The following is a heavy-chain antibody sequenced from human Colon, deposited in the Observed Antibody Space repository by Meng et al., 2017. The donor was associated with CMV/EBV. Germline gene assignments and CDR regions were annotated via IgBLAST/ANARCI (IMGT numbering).Heavy chain of an antibody. J-gene: IGHJ4*02. CDR3: ARAGDDYFDL. CDR1: GYTFTGYK. V-gene: IGHV1-2*02. D-gene: IGHD5-24*01. CDR2: INPNMGGP. Sequence: ASVKVSCKASGYTFTGYKIHWVRQAPGQGPEWMGWINPNMGGPTYAQKFKGRVTVTRDTSISTVYMEVNSLTSDDTAVYYCARAGDDYFDLWGQGTLVTVSS.